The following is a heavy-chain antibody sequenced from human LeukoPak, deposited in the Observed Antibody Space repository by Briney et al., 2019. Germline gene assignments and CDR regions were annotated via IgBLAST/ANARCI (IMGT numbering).Heavy chain of an antibody. CDR3: ARLIAVTGYRYFDL. CDR2: IKQDGSEK. CDR1: GFTFSSYW. D-gene: IGHD6-19*01. Sequence: QPGGSLRLSCAASGFTFSSYWMSWVRQAPGKGLEWAANIKQDGSEKYYVDSVKGRFTIPRDNAKNSLYLQMNSLRAEDTAVYYCARLIAVTGYRYFDLWGRGALVTVSS. J-gene: IGHJ2*01. V-gene: IGHV3-7*03.